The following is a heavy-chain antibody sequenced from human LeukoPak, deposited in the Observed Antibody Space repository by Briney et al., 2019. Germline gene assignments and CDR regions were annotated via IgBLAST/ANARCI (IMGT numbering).Heavy chain of an antibody. Sequence: PGGSLRLSCTASGFTFGDYAMSWVRQAPGKGLEWVGFIRSKAYGGTTEYAASVKGRFTISRDDSKSIAYLQMNSLKTEDTAVYYCTRDQYSGGDCYAFAYWGQGTLVTVSS. CDR3: TRDQYSGGDCYAFAY. J-gene: IGHJ4*02. CDR2: IRSKAYGGTT. V-gene: IGHV3-49*04. CDR1: GFTFGDYA. D-gene: IGHD2-21*02.